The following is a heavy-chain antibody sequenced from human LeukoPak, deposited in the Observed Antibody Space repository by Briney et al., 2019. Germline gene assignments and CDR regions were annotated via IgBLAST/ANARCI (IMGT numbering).Heavy chain of an antibody. D-gene: IGHD6-19*01. J-gene: IGHJ4*02. CDR3: ARDDGIAVADAGVDY. V-gene: IGHV4-4*07. Sequence: WETLSLPCTVSGGSISSYYWRWIRQPAGKGLEWIGRIYTSGSTNYNPSLKSRVTMSVDTSKNQFSLKLSSVTTADTAVYYCARDDGIAVADAGVDYWGQGTLVTVSS. CDR2: IYTSGST. CDR1: GGSISSYY.